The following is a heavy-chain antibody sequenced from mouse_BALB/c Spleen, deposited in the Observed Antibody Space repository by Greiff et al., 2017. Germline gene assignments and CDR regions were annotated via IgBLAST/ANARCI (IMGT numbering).Heavy chain of an antibody. V-gene: IGHV6-6*02. CDR1: GFTFSNYW. CDR2: IRLKSNNYAT. Sequence: EVKVEESGGGLVQPGGSMKLSCVASGFTFSNYWMNWVRQSPEKGLEWVAEIRLKSNNYATHYAESVKGRFTISRDDSKSSVYLQMNNLRAEDTGIYYCTRRDGSSYYYAMDYWGQGTSVTVSS. J-gene: IGHJ4*01. D-gene: IGHD1-1*01. CDR3: TRRDGSSYYYAMDY.